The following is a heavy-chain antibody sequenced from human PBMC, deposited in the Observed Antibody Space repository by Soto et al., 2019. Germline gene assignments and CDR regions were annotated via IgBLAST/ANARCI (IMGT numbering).Heavy chain of an antibody. D-gene: IGHD2-15*01. Sequence: EVQLLESGGGLVQPGGSLRLSCAASGFIFSNYAMTWVRQAPGKGLEWVAAIRGSGDNTYYADSVKGRFTISRDNFKNTMYLQMDSLRAEDTAVYYCAKNFDNFYCSGGCCSFFHYWGQGTRVTVSS. CDR2: IRGSGDNT. CDR3: AKNFDNFYCSGGCCSFFHY. V-gene: IGHV3-23*01. J-gene: IGHJ4*02. CDR1: GFIFSNYA.